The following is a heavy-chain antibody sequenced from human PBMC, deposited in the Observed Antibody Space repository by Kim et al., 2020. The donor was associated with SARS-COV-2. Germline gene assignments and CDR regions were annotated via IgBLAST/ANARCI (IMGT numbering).Heavy chain of an antibody. CDR3: AHSSKGFGEPHDAFDI. CDR1: GFSLSTSGVG. D-gene: IGHD3-10*01. Sequence: SGPTLVKPTQTLTLTCTFSGFSLSTSGVGVGWIRQPPGKALEWLALIYWDDDKPYSPSLKSRLTITKDTSKNQVVLTMTNMDPVDTATYYCAHSSKGFGEPHDAFDIWGQGTMVTVSS. J-gene: IGHJ3*02. V-gene: IGHV2-5*02. CDR2: IYWDDDK.